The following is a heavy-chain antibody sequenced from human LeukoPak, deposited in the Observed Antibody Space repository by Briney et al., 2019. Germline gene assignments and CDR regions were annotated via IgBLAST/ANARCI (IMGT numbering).Heavy chain of an antibody. Sequence: ASVKVSCKASGYTFTGYYMHWVRQAPGQGLEWMGWINPNTGGTHSAQKFQGRVTMTRDTSISTAYMELNRLRFDDTAVYYCARIRYNWNDAFDIWGQGTMVTVSS. D-gene: IGHD1-1*01. V-gene: IGHV1-2*02. CDR2: INPNTGGT. CDR3: ARIRYNWNDAFDI. J-gene: IGHJ3*02. CDR1: GYTFTGYY.